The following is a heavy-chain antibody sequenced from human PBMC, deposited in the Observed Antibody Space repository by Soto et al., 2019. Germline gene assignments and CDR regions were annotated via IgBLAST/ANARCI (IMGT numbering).Heavy chain of an antibody. Sequence: GGSLRLSCAASGFNVNSDYMNWVRQTPGKGLEWVASIYSGETAYYADSVRGRFTISSDKSKNTLYFQLSSLRIEDTAVYYCTRDGRGLGRLSLFEYWGQGVLVTVSS. D-gene: IGHD2-21*02. CDR1: GFNVNSDY. V-gene: IGHV3-53*01. CDR3: TRDGRGLGRLSLFEY. CDR2: IYSGETA. J-gene: IGHJ4*02.